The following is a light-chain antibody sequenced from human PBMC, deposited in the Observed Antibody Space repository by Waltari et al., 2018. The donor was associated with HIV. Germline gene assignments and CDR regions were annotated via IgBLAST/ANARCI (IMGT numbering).Light chain of an antibody. CDR3: SSYTSSSTLV. CDR1: SSDVGGYNF. J-gene: IGLJ2*01. CDR2: EVR. Sequence: QSALTQPASVSGSPGQSITISCTGTSSDVGGYNFVSWFQHHPRKAPKVMIYEVRNRPSGVSNRVAGSKSGNTAALTISGLQAEDEADYYCSSYTSSSTLVFGGGTKLTVL. V-gene: IGLV2-14*01.